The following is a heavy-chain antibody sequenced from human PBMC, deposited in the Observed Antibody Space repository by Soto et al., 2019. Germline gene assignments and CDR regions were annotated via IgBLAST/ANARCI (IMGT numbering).Heavy chain of an antibody. J-gene: IGHJ3*02. Sequence: SVKVSCKASGGTFSSYAISWVRQAPGQGLEWMGGIIPIFGTANYAQKFQGRVTITADESTSTAYMELSSLRSEDTAVYYCARGRGWRDIVVEVAAMNIWGQGTMVTVSS. CDR2: IIPIFGTA. D-gene: IGHD2-15*01. CDR1: GGTFSSYA. V-gene: IGHV1-69*13. CDR3: ARGRGWRDIVVEVAAMNI.